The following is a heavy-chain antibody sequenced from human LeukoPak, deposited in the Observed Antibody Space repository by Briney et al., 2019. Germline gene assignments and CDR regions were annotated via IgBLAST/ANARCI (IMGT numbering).Heavy chain of an antibody. V-gene: IGHV4-59*01. Sequence: SETLSLTCTVSGGSISSYYWSWIQQPPGKGLEWIGYIYYSGSTNYNPSLKSRVTISVDTSKNQFSLKLSSVTAADTAVYYCARVGSSWYYFDYWGQGTLVTVSS. J-gene: IGHJ4*02. CDR1: GGSISSYY. CDR2: IYYSGST. CDR3: ARVGSSWYYFDY. D-gene: IGHD6-13*01.